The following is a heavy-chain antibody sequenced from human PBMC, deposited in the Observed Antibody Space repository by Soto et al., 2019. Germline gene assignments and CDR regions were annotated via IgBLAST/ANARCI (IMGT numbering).Heavy chain of an antibody. J-gene: IGHJ5*02. D-gene: IGHD6-13*01. CDR2: ISSSGSTI. CDR1: GFTFSDYY. CDR3: ARVKAAVVPRFDP. Sequence: GGSLRLSCAASGFTFSDYYMIWIRQAPGKGLEWVSYISSSGSTIYYADSVKGRFTISRDNAKNSLYLQMNSLRAEDTAVYYCARVKAAVVPRFDPWGQEPWSPSPQ. V-gene: IGHV3-11*01.